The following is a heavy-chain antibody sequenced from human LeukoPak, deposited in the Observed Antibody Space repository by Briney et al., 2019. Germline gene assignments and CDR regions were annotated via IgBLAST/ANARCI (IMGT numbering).Heavy chain of an antibody. D-gene: IGHD3-10*01. CDR3: ARVGGSIWFGEFRFDP. V-gene: IGHV3-11*01. CDR1: GFTFGDYY. Sequence: GGSLRLSCAASGFTFGDYYMSWIRQAPGKGLEWVSYISSSGYMIYADSVKGRFTISRDNAKNSLYLQMNSLRAEDTAVYYCARVGGSIWFGEFRFDPWGRGTLVTVSS. CDR2: ISSSGYMI. J-gene: IGHJ5*02.